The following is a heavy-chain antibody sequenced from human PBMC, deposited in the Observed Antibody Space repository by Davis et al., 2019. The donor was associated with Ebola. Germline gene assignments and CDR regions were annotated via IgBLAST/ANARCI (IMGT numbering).Heavy chain of an antibody. V-gene: IGHV6-1*01. D-gene: IGHD2-8*02. CDR2: PYSRSKWYS. CDR1: LASLPTHRSA. CDR3: ARHQNVWYYFDH. Sequence: QTPSPTPAVSLASLPTHRSARNCLRQSPPRGLEWPGRPYSRSKWYSDYAVSVQSRITINPDTSKNQFSLHLNSVTPEDTAVYYCARHQNVWYYFDHRGQGTLVTVSS. J-gene: IGHJ4*02.